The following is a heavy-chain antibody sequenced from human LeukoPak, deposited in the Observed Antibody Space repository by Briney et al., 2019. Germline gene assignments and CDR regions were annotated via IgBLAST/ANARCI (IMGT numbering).Heavy chain of an antibody. CDR3: ATWAGASPNAWFDP. V-gene: IGHV5-51*01. Sequence: PGESLKISCKVSGDRFTDYGIGRVRQMPGKGPEWMGIIYLGNFVSRYSPSFQGQVTVSADKSINTAYLQWSSLKASDTAMYYCATWAGASPNAWFDPWGQGTLVTVSS. D-gene: IGHD2-8*01. CDR1: GDRFTDYG. J-gene: IGHJ5*01. CDR2: IYLGNFVS.